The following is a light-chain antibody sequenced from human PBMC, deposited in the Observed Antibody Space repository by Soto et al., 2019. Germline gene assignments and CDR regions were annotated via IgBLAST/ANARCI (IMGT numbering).Light chain of an antibody. CDR2: DVS. Sequence: QSVLTQPRSVSGSPGQSVTISCTGTSSDVGGYNYVSWYQQHPDKAPKVMIYDVSERPSGVPDRFSGSKSGNTASLTISGLQAEDEADYYCCSYAGSPRYVLGTGTKLTVL. J-gene: IGLJ1*01. CDR1: SSDVGGYNY. CDR3: CSYAGSPRYV. V-gene: IGLV2-11*01.